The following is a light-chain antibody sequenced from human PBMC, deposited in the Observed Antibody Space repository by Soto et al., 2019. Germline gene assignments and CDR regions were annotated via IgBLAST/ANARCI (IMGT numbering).Light chain of an antibody. CDR2: AAS. V-gene: IGKV1-39*01. CDR1: HNINTY. Sequence: DIQMTQSPSSLSASVGDRVAITFRASHNINTYLNWYQQRPGKAPRLLIYAASSVQGGVPSRFSGSGSGTDFTLTISSLQPEDFATYYCQLSDSSLTFGQGRRLEI. J-gene: IGKJ5*01. CDR3: QLSDSSLT.